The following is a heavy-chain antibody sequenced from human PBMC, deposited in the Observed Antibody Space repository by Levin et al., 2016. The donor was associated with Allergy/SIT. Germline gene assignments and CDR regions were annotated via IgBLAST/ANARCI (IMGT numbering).Heavy chain of an antibody. CDR3: VRENRGGMEWLIGYYYGMDV. Sequence: GWSLRLSCAASGFTLSSFWMHWVRQTPGKGLVWVSRIKGDGSGTDYVDSVKGRFIISRDNAKNTVYLQMNNLRAEDTAVYYCVRENRGGMEWLIGYYYGMDVWGQGTTVTVSS. J-gene: IGHJ6*02. D-gene: IGHD3-3*01. CDR1: GFTLSSFW. V-gene: IGHV3-74*01. CDR2: IKGDGSGT.